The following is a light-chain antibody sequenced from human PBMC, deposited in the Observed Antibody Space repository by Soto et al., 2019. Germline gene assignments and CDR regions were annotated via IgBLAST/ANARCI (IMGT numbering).Light chain of an antibody. CDR2: EVN. CDR1: SSDVGGYDY. Sequence: QSALTQPASVSGSPGQSITISCTGTSSDVGGYDYVSWFQQHPGKAPKVMIYEVNNRPSGVSNRFSGSKSGNTASLTISGLQAEDEADYYCSSYTSISTPVVFGGGTKLTVL. V-gene: IGLV2-14*01. CDR3: SSYTSISTPVV. J-gene: IGLJ2*01.